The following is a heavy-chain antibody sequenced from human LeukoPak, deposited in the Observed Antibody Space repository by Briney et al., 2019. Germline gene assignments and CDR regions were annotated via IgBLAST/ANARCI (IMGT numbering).Heavy chain of an antibody. J-gene: IGHJ6*02. CDR1: GFTSTTAW. CDR2: IRSKANSYAT. D-gene: IGHD6-19*01. V-gene: IGHV3-73*01. CDR3: TSRGGIAVADGMDV. Sequence: GSLRLSCAISGFTSTTAWMTWVRQASGKGLEWVGRIRSKANSYATAYAASVKGRFTISRDDSKNTAYLQMNSLKTEDTAVYYCTSRGGIAVADGMDVWGQGTTVTVSS.